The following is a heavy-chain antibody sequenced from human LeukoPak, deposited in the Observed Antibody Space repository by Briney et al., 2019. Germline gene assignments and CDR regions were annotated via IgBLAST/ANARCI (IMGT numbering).Heavy chain of an antibody. Sequence: GASVKVSCKASGYTFTGYYMHWVRQAPGQGLEWVGRINPNSGGTNYAQKFQGRVTMTRDTSISTAYMELSRLRSDDTAVYYCAKTIADGRFDPWGQGTLVTVSS. CDR3: AKTIADGRFDP. J-gene: IGHJ5*02. D-gene: IGHD6-13*01. CDR2: INPNSGGT. V-gene: IGHV1-2*06. CDR1: GYTFTGYY.